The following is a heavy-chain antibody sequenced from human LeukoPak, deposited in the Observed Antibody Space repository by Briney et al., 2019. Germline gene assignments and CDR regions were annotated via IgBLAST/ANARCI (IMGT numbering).Heavy chain of an antibody. V-gene: IGHV3-7*01. CDR2: IKENGNEQ. CDR1: GFTFNGYW. Sequence: PGGSLRLSCAASGFTFNGYWMSWVRQAPGKGPEWVAHIKENGNEQYYADSVEGRFTISRDNAKKSLCLQMSNLRVEDTAVYYCARGPGVFDGSDIWGQGTMVTVSS. CDR3: ARGPGVFDGSDI. D-gene: IGHD3-10*01. J-gene: IGHJ3*02.